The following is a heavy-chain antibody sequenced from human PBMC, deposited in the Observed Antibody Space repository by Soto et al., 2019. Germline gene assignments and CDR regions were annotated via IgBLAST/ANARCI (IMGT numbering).Heavy chain of an antibody. CDR2: INRSGST. J-gene: IGHJ4*02. Sequence: SETLSLTCAVYGESFSGYYWSWIRQPPGEGLEWIGEINRSGSTNYNPSLKSRVAISVDTSKNQFSLRLSSVTAADTAVYYCARHNIEGGYRYFDNWGQGTLVTVSS. CDR1: GESFSGYY. CDR3: ARHNIEGGYRYFDN. D-gene: IGHD1-26*01. V-gene: IGHV4-34*01.